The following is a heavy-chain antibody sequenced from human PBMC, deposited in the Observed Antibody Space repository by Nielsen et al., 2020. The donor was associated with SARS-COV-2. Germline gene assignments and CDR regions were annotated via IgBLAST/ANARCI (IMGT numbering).Heavy chain of an antibody. V-gene: IGHV3-23*01. CDR2: ISGRGHKS. J-gene: IGHJ3*02. Sequence: GESLKISCAASGFSFNTHAMDWVRQAPGKGLEWVSGISGRGHKSFYADSVKGRLTISRDNSKNTVYLQMHSLRAEDTALYYCAKENFESTDYGEDAFDIWGQGTLVTVSS. D-gene: IGHD4/OR15-4a*01. CDR3: AKENFESTDYGEDAFDI. CDR1: GFSFNTHA.